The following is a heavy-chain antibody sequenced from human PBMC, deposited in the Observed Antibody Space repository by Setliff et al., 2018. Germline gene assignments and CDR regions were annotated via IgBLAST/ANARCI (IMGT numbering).Heavy chain of an antibody. V-gene: IGHV1-2*04. D-gene: IGHD5-12*01. CDR2: INPNSGGT. CDR1: GYTFTGYY. J-gene: IGHJ4*02. CDR3: ARGGGYSGYVGPFDY. Sequence: GASVKVSCKASGYTFTGYYMHWVRQAPGQGLEWMGWINPNSGGTNYAQKFQGWVTMTRDTSISTAYMELSRLRSDDTAVYYCARGGGYSGYVGPFDYWGQGTLVTVSS.